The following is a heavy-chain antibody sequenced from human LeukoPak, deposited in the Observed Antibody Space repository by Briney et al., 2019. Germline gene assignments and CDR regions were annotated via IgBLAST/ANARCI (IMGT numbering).Heavy chain of an antibody. Sequence: PGGSLRLACAASGFTFSSYSMNWVRQAPGKGLERVAYRSSSSSTIYYADSVKGRFTISRDNAKNSLYLQMNSLRAEDTAVYYCETDYDILTGHAQVGGYWGQGTLVTVSS. CDR1: GFTFSSYS. CDR3: ETDYDILTGHAQVGGY. V-gene: IGHV3-48*01. D-gene: IGHD3-9*01. CDR2: RSSSSSTI. J-gene: IGHJ4*02.